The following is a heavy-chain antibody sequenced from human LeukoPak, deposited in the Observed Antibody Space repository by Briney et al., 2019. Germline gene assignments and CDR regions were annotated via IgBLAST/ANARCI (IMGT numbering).Heavy chain of an antibody. Sequence: GGSLRLSCAPSGFMFNDYALHWVRQAPGKGLEWVSSISWNSGNMYYVDSVKGRFTISRDNAKNSLSLQMNSLRAEDTAVYYCARDSGYDRPFDYWGQGTLVTVSS. J-gene: IGHJ4*02. CDR2: ISWNSGNM. V-gene: IGHV3-9*01. CDR1: GFMFNDYA. D-gene: IGHD5-12*01. CDR3: ARDSGYDRPFDY.